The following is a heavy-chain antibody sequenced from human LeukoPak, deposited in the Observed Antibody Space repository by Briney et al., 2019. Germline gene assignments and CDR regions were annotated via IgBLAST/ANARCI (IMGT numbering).Heavy chain of an antibody. CDR2: INYRGST. CDR3: ARSRSGYSYEHGAFEI. Sequence: SVTLSLTCTVSGDLSTYYWSWIRQPPGKGLEWIAYINYRGSTTYNPSLRSRVTMSVDTSRNQFSLKLSSVTAADTAVYYCARSRSGYSYEHGAFEIWGQGTMVTVSS. CDR1: GDLSTYY. V-gene: IGHV4-59*12. J-gene: IGHJ3*02. D-gene: IGHD5-12*01.